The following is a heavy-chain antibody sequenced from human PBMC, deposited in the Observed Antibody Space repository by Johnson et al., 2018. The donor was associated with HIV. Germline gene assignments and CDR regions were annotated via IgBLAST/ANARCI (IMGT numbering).Heavy chain of an antibody. CDR2: IRYDGSNK. Sequence: QVQLVESGGGVVQPGKSLTLSCVGSGLSFSSYGMHWVRQAPGKGLEWVAFIRYDGSNKYYVDSVKGGFTISRDNAKNSLYLQMNSLRAEDTAVYYCAREGFIPVLLRGGAFDIWGQGTMVTVSS. D-gene: IGHD3-10*01. CDR1: GLSFSSYG. CDR3: AREGFIPVLLRGGAFDI. J-gene: IGHJ3*02. V-gene: IGHV3-33*08.